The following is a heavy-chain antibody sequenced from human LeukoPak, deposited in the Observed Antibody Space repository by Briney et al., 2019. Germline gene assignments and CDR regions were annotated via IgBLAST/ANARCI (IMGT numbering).Heavy chain of an antibody. CDR3: TREPDNDGRLGQPWFDP. V-gene: IGHV1-46*01. D-gene: IGHD1/OR15-1a*01. J-gene: IGHJ5*02. Sequence: GASVKVSCKASGYTFTKNHIHWVRQAPGQGLEWMGIINPSGGSTSYAQIFQGRLTLTRDTSTSTVYMELNSLTFQDTAVHYCTREPDNDGRLGQPWFDPWGQGTLVTVSS. CDR2: INPSGGST. CDR1: GYTFTKNH.